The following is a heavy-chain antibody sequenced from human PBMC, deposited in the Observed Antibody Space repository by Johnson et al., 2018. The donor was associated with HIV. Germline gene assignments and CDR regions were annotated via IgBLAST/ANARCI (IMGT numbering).Heavy chain of an antibody. CDR1: GFTFDDYA. J-gene: IGHJ3*02. CDR2: INSDGSST. D-gene: IGHD6-19*01. Sequence: VQLVESGGGLVQPGRSLRLSCAASGFTFDDYAMHWVRQAPGKGLEWVSGINSDGSSTSYADSVKGRFTISRDNAKNTLYLQMNSLRAEDTAVYYCAREARSERSAVAVSDAFDIWGQGTMVTVSS. V-gene: IGHV3-9*01. CDR3: AREARSERSAVAVSDAFDI.